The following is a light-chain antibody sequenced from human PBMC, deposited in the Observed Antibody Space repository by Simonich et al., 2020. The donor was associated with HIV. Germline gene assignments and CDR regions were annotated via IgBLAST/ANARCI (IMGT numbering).Light chain of an antibody. CDR3: CSYAGSSTWV. CDR1: SSDVGGYNY. V-gene: IGLV2-23*02. Sequence: QSALTQPASVSGSPGQSITISCTGTSSDVGGYNYVSWYQQHPGKAPKLMISDVSKRPSGVSNRFSGSKSGNTASLTISGLQAEDEADYYCCSYAGSSTWVFGGGTKLTVL. CDR2: DVS. J-gene: IGLJ3*02.